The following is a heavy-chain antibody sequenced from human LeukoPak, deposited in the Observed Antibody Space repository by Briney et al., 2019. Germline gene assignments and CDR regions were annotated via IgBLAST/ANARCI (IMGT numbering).Heavy chain of an antibody. CDR2: IYYSGST. Sequence: KPSETLSLTCTVSGGSISSSSYYWGWIRQPPGKGLEWIGSIYYSGSTYYNPSLKSRVTISVDTSKNQFSLKLSSVTAADTAMYYCARVQYYGSGSYPDYYYYYYMDVWGKGTTVTVSS. V-gene: IGHV4-39*07. CDR3: ARVQYYGSGSYPDYYYYYYMDV. CDR1: GGSISSSSYY. D-gene: IGHD3-10*01. J-gene: IGHJ6*03.